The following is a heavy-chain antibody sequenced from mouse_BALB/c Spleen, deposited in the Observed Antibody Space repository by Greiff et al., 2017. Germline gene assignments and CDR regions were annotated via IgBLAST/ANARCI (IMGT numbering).Heavy chain of an antibody. D-gene: IGHD1-1*01. Sequence: EVKLVESGGGLVQPGGSRKLSCAASGFTFSSFGMHWVRQAPEKGLEWVAYISSGSSTIYYADTVKGRFTISRDNPKNTLFLQMTSLRSEDTAMYYCAASYYGSRPYAMDYWGQGTSVTVSS. V-gene: IGHV5-17*02. J-gene: IGHJ4*01. CDR1: GFTFSSFG. CDR2: ISSGSSTI. CDR3: AASYYGSRPYAMDY.